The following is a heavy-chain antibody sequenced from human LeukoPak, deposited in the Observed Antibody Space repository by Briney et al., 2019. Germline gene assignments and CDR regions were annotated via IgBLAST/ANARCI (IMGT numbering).Heavy chain of an antibody. CDR3: AAHEGGSYYGY. CDR1: GGTFSSYA. D-gene: IGHD3-16*01. V-gene: IGHV1-69*04. J-gene: IGHJ4*02. Sequence: GVSVKVSCKASGGTFSSYAISWVRQAPGQGLEWMGRIIPILGIANYAQKFQGRVTITADKSTSTAYMELSSLRSEDTAVYYCAAHEGGSYYGYWGQGTPVTVS. CDR2: IIPILGIA.